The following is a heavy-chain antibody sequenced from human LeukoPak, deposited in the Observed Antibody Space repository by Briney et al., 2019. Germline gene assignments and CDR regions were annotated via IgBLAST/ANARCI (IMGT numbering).Heavy chain of an antibody. D-gene: IGHD4-17*01. Sequence: ASVKVSCKASDYTFTSYGISWVRQAPGQGLEWMGWISAYNGNTNYAQKLQGRVTMTTDTSTSTAYMELRSLRSDDTAVYYCARDDYGDYPYYFDYWGQGTLVTVSS. CDR1: DYTFTSYG. CDR2: ISAYNGNT. CDR3: ARDDYGDYPYYFDY. V-gene: IGHV1-18*01. J-gene: IGHJ4*02.